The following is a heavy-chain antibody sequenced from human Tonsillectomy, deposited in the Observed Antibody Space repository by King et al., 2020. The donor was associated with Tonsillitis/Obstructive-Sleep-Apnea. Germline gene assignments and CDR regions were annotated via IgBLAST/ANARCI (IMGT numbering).Heavy chain of an antibody. CDR2: TSHDGGDK. J-gene: IGHJ4*02. V-gene: IGHV3-30*04. CDR3: AREGSGSRTGIDY. D-gene: IGHD1-26*01. CDR1: GFTFRKYA. Sequence: HVQLVESGGGVVQPGRSLRLSCAASGFTFRKYAMHWVRQAPGKGLEWVAVTSHDGGDKYYADSVKGRFTISRDNSKNTLYMQMNSLRPEDTAVYYCAREGSGSRTGIDYWGQGTLVTVSS.